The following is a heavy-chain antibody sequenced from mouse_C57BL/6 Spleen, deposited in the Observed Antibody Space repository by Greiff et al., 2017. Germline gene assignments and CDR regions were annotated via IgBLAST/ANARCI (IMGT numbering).Heavy chain of an antibody. Sequence: QVQLKESGPELVKPGASVKISCKASGYTFTDYYINWVKQRPGQGLEWIGWIYPGSGNTKYNEKFKGKATLTVDNSSSTAYMQLSSLTSEDSAVYFCARRDYYGIFDYWGQGTILTVSA. V-gene: IGHV1-84*01. D-gene: IGHD1-1*01. CDR3: ARRDYYGIFDY. J-gene: IGHJ3*01. CDR1: GYTFTDYY. CDR2: IYPGSGNT.